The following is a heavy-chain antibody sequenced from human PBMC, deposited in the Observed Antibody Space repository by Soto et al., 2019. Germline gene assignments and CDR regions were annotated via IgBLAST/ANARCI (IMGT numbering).Heavy chain of an antibody. CDR1: GFSFSNYG. J-gene: IGHJ3*01. V-gene: IGHV3-30*18. D-gene: IGHD3-22*01. CDR3: VKAQERSAQYFAVVITAFDF. Sequence: QVHLVESGGGVVQPGRSLRLSCEGYGFSFSNYGIHWIRQAPGKGLEWVAVISHDGNSHHLADSVRGRFTISRDNSKNTVFLHMTSLRREDSAVYHCVKAQERSAQYFAVVITAFDFWGQGTMVTVSS. CDR2: ISHDGNSH.